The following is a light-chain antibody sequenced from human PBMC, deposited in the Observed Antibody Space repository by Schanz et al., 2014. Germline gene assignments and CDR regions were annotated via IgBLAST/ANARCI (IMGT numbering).Light chain of an antibody. V-gene: IGKV3-15*01. J-gene: IGKJ3*01. CDR1: QSVSSN. CDR2: GAS. Sequence: EIVMTQSPATLSVSPGERVTLSCRASQSVSSNLAWYQQKPGQAPRLLIYGASTRATGIPARISGSGSGTEFTLTISSLQSEDFAVYYCQQYGISRFTFGPGTKVDIK. CDR3: QQYGISRFT.